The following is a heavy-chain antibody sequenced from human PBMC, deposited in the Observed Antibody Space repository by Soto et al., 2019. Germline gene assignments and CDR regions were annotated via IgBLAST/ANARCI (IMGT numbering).Heavy chain of an antibody. CDR2: IYPGDSDT. Sequence: PGESLKISCQGSGYSFINYWIAWVRQMPGKGLEWMGIIYPGDSDTRYSPSFQGQVTISADKSISTAYLQWSSLKALDTAMYYCARTSAAGKYYYGMDVWGQGTTVTVSS. V-gene: IGHV5-51*01. CDR1: GYSFINYW. CDR3: ARTSAAGKYYYGMDV. D-gene: IGHD6-13*01. J-gene: IGHJ6*02.